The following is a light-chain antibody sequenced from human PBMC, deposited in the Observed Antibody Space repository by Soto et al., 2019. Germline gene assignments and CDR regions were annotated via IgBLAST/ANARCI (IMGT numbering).Light chain of an antibody. J-gene: IGLJ1*01. CDR1: SSDVGSYNR. Sequence: QSVLTQPPSVSGSPGQSVAISCTGTSSDVGSYNRVSRYQQPPGAAPKLMIYEVSNRPSGVPDRFSGSKSGNTASLTISGLQAEDEADYYCNSYTGSSTYVFGTGNKVTVL. CDR2: EVS. V-gene: IGLV2-18*02. CDR3: NSYTGSSTYV.